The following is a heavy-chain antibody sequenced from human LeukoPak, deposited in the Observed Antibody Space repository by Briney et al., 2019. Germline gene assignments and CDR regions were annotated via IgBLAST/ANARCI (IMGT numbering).Heavy chain of an antibody. CDR2: ISYDGRNK. V-gene: IGHV3-30*14. CDR3: ASLDYSSGLYTADY. CDR1: GFTFSSYD. J-gene: IGHJ4*02. D-gene: IGHD6-19*01. Sequence: GGTLRLSCAASGFTFSSYDMHWVRQDPGKGQEGVAVISYDGRNKYYADSVKGRFTISTDNSNNTLYLQINSLTAEDTAVYYCASLDYSSGLYTADYWGQGTLVTVSS.